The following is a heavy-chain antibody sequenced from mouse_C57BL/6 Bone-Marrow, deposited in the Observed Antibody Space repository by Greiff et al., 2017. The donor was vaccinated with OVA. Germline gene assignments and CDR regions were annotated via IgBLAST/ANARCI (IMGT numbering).Heavy chain of an antibody. V-gene: IGHV5-2*01. Sequence: EVKLMESGGGLVQPGESLKLSCESNEYEFPSHDMSWVRKTPEKRLELVAAINSDGGSTYYPDTMERRFIISRDNTKKTLYLQMIMLMSEDTALYYCARRGYGNYYWYFDVWGTGTTVTVSS. CDR3: ARRGYGNYYWYFDV. CDR1: EYEFPSHD. CDR2: INSDGGST. J-gene: IGHJ1*03. D-gene: IGHD2-10*02.